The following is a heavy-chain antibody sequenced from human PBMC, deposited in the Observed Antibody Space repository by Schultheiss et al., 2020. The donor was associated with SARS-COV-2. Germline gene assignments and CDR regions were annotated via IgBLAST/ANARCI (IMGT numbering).Heavy chain of an antibody. CDR1: GGSISSYY. J-gene: IGHJ4*02. CDR3: ARGGDDSSGYYPSPFDY. Sequence: SETLSLTCTVSGGSISSYYWSWIRQPAGKGLEWIGYIYYSGSTNYNPSLKSRVTISVDTSKNQFSLKLSSVTAADTAVYYCARGGDDSSGYYPSPFDYWGQGTLVTVSS. V-gene: IGHV4-59*12. CDR2: IYYSGST. D-gene: IGHD3-22*01.